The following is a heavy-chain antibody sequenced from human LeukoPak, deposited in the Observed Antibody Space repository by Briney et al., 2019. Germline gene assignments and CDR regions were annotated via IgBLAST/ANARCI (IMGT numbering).Heavy chain of an antibody. CDR3: ARDAIQLGVYDY. Sequence: SETLSLTCTVSGGSISSGGYYWSWIRQHPGKGLEWIGYIYYSGSTYYNPSLKSRVTISVDTSKNQFSLKLSSVTAADTAVYYCARDAIQLGVYDYWGQGTLVAVSS. CDR2: IYYSGST. CDR1: GGSISSGGYY. V-gene: IGHV4-31*03. D-gene: IGHD5-18*01. J-gene: IGHJ4*02.